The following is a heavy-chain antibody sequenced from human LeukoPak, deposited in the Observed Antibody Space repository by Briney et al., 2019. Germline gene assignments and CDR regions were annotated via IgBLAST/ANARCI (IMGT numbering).Heavy chain of an antibody. Sequence: SETLSLTCTVAGGSISSHYWGWIRQPPGKGLEWIGYIYYSGSTKHNPSLKSRVTIAIDTSKNQFSLKLSSVTAADTAVYYCARDDGAYVDDWARWFDPWGQGTLVTVSS. V-gene: IGHV4-59*11. CDR2: IYYSGST. CDR3: ARDDGAYVDDWARWFDP. D-gene: IGHD4-17*01. CDR1: GGSISSHY. J-gene: IGHJ5*02.